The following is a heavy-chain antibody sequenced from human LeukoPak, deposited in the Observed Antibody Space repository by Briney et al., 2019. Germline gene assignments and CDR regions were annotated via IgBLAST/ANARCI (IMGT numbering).Heavy chain of an antibody. Sequence: SETLSLTCTVPGGSISSYYWSWIRQPAGEGLGWIGRIYASGSTNYNPPLKSRVTMSVDTSKNQFSLKLSSVTAADTAVYFCARDAGHQLSRRNYYAMDVWGQGTTVTVSS. CDR3: ARDAGHQLSRRNYYAMDV. CDR2: IYASGST. V-gene: IGHV4-4*07. D-gene: IGHD2-2*01. CDR1: GGSISSYY. J-gene: IGHJ6*02.